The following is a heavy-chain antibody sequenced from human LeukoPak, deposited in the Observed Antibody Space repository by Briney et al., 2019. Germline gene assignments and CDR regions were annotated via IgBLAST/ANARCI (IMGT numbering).Heavy chain of an antibody. D-gene: IGHD6-13*01. Sequence: RRSLRPSCITSGFTFSNYGFHWVRQAPGKGLEWTAAIWYDGSNQYYPDSVKGRFTISRDNSKNTIYLQMNSLRIEDTAMYYCARDLSSSWSPGVWGQGTMVSVSS. CDR1: GFTFSNYG. V-gene: IGHV3-33*01. J-gene: IGHJ3*01. CDR3: ARDLSSSWSPGV. CDR2: IWYDGSNQ.